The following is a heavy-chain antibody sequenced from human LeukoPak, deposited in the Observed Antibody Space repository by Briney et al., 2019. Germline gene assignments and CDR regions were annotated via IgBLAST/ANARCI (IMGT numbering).Heavy chain of an antibody. CDR1: GGSISSGDYY. CDR2: IYYSGST. J-gene: IGHJ3*02. D-gene: IGHD4-23*01. CDR3: ARAPSLYGGIRTSDAFDI. V-gene: IGHV4-30-4*01. Sequence: SQTLSLTCTVSGGSISSGDYYWSWIRQPPGKGLEWIGYIYYSGSTYYNPSLKSRVTISVDTSKNQFSLKLSSVTAADTAVYYCARAPSLYGGIRTSDAFDIWGQGTMVTVSS.